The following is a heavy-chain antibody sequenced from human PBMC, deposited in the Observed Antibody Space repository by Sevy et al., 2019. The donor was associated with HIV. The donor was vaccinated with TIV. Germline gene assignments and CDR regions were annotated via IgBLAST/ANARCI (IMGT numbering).Heavy chain of an antibody. D-gene: IGHD1-26*01. CDR3: ARGREYSGSYYFDY. CDR1: GCTFSSYW. V-gene: IGHV3-74*01. J-gene: IGHJ4*02. CDR2: INSDGSST. Sequence: QLGGSLRLSCAASGCTFSSYWMHWVRQAPGKGLVWVSRINSDGSSTSYADSVKGRFTISRDNAKNTLFLHMNGLRAEDTAVYYCARGREYSGSYYFDYWGQGTLVTVSS.